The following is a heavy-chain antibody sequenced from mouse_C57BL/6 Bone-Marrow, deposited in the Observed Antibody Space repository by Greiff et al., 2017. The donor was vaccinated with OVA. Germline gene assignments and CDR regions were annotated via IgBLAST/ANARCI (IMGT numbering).Heavy chain of an antibody. CDR2: INYDGSST. J-gene: IGHJ2*01. CDR1: GFTFSDYY. CDR3: ARGAGDY. Sequence: DVKLVESEGGLVQPGSSMKLSCTASGFTFSDYYMAWVRQVPEKGLEWVANINYDGSSTYYLDSLKSRFIISRDNAKNILYLQMSSLKSEDTATYYCARGAGDYWGQGTTLTVSS. V-gene: IGHV5-16*01.